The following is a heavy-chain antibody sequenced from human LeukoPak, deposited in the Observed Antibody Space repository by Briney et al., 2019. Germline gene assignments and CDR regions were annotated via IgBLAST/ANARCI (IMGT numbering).Heavy chain of an antibody. D-gene: IGHD2-2*01. Sequence: PSETLSLTCTVSGGSISSYYWSWIRQPPGKGLEWIGYIYYSGSTYYNPSLKSRVTISVDTSKNQFSLKLSSVTAADTAVYYCARVSIPAVTDAFDIWGQGTMVTVSS. V-gene: IGHV4-59*12. CDR1: GGSISSYY. CDR2: IYYSGST. CDR3: ARVSIPAVTDAFDI. J-gene: IGHJ3*02.